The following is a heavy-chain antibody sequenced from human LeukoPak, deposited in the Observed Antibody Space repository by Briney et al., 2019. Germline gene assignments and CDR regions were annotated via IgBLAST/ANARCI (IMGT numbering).Heavy chain of an antibody. D-gene: IGHD5-24*01. J-gene: IGHJ5*02. CDR3: ARRGVEMATVKA. CDR2: IYYSGST. Sequence: SETLSLTCTVSGGSISSSSYYWGWIRQPPGKGLEWIGSIYYSGSTYYNPSLKSRVTISVDTSKNQFSLKLSSVTAADTAGYYCARRGVEMATVKAWGQGTLVTVSS. V-gene: IGHV4-39*01. CDR1: GGSISSSSYY.